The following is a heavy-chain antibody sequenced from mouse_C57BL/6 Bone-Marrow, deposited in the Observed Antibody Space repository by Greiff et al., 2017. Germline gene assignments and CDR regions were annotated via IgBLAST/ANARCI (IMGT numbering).Heavy chain of an antibody. CDR3: TRSGDYDGFAY. V-gene: IGHV1-15*01. J-gene: IGHJ3*01. CDR1: GYTFTDYE. CDR2: IAPETGGT. D-gene: IGHD2-4*01. Sequence: QVQLKQSVAELVRPGASVTLSCKASGYTFTDYEMPWVKQTPLHGLEWIGAIAPETGGTAYNQQFTGKAILSADKSSSTAYMELRSLTSEDSAVYYCTRSGDYDGFAYWGQGTLVTVSA.